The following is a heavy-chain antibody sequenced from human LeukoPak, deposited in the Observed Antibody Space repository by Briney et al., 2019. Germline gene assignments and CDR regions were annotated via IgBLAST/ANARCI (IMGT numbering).Heavy chain of an antibody. V-gene: IGHV3-23*01. CDR2: ISGSGGST. CDR1: GFTFSSYA. Sequence: PGGSLKLSCAASGFTFSSYAMSWVRQAPGKGLEWVSAISGSGGSTYYADSAKGRFTISRDNSKNTLYLQMNSLRAEDTAVYYCAKPGEAGIAARGYYYYGMDVWGQGTTVTVSS. D-gene: IGHD6-6*01. J-gene: IGHJ6*02. CDR3: AKPGEAGIAARGYYYYGMDV.